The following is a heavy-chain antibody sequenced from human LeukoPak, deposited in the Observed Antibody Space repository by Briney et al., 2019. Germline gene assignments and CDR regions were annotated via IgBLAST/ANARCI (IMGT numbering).Heavy chain of an antibody. CDR3: ARDKGSGYSSFDY. CDR2: IWYDGSNK. V-gene: IGHV3-33*01. Sequence: PGGSLRLSCAASGFTFSSYGMHWVRQAPGKGLEWVAVIWYDGSNKYYADSVKGRFTISRDNSKNTLYLQMNSLRAEDTAVYYCARDKGSGYSSFDYWGQGTLVTVSS. D-gene: IGHD3-3*01. CDR1: GFTFSSYG. J-gene: IGHJ4*02.